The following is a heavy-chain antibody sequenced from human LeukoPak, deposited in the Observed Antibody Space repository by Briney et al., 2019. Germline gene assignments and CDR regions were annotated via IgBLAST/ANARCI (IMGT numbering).Heavy chain of an antibody. CDR3: ARGPYCSTASCLSPYYYYYMDV. CDR1: GYSFTNYW. D-gene: IGHD2-2*01. J-gene: IGHJ6*03. Sequence: GESLKISCKGSGYSFTNYWIGWVRQMPGEGLEWRGIIYPGDSDTRYSPSFQGQVTVSADKSISTAYLQWSSLKASDTAMYYCARGPYCSTASCLSPYYYYYMDVWGKGTTVTVSS. V-gene: IGHV5-51*01. CDR2: IYPGDSDT.